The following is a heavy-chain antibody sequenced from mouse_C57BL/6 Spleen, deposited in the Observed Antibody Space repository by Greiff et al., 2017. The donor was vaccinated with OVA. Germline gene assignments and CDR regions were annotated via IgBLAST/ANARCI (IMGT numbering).Heavy chain of an antibody. Sequence: DVQLQESEGGLVQPGSSMKLSCTASGFTFSDYYMAWVRQVPEKGLEWVANINYDGSSTYYLDSLKSRFIISRDNAKNILYLQMSSLKSEDTATYYCARELWGAMDYWGQGTSVTVSS. CDR3: ARELWGAMDY. CDR1: GFTFSDYY. CDR2: INYDGSST. V-gene: IGHV5-16*01. J-gene: IGHJ4*01.